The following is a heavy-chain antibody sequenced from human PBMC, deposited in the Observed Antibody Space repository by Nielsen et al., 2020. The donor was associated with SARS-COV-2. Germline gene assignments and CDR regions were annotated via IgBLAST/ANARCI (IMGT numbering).Heavy chain of an antibody. J-gene: IGHJ6*02. CDR1: GGSISSGGYY. CDR2: IYYSGST. V-gene: IGHV4-61*08. Sequence: SETLSLTCTVSGGSISSGGYYWSWIRQHPGKGLEWIGYIYYSGSTNYNPSLKSRVTISVDTSKNQFSLKLSSVTAADTAVYYCARDQVTNGMDVWGQGTTVTVSS. CDR3: ARDQVTNGMDV. D-gene: IGHD2-2*01.